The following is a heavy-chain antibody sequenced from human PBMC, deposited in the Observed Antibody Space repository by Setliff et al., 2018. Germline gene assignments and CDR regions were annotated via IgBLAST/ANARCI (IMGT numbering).Heavy chain of an antibody. D-gene: IGHD3-10*01. CDR3: AKDSVRWAVRGHFDY. Sequence: ASVKVSCKTSGYTFTSYDINWVRQATGQGLEWMGWTNPNSGNTGYAQKFQGRVTMTRNTSISTAYMELSSLRSEDTAVYYCAKDSVRWAVRGHFDYWGQGALVTVSS. CDR1: GYTFTSYD. V-gene: IGHV1-8*01. CDR2: TNPNSGNT. J-gene: IGHJ4*02.